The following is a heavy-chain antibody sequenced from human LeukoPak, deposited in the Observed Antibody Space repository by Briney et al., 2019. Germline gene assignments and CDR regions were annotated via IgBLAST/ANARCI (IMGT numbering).Heavy chain of an antibody. D-gene: IGHD1-26*01. CDR3: ARHRGASFDS. J-gene: IGHJ4*02. CDR1: GDSISGDY. CDR2: IYYTGNT. Sequence: SEILSLSCTVSGDSISGDYWSWIRQPPGKRLEWIGYIYYTGNTTYNPSLKSRVTMSIDTSRKLFSLRLTSVTAADTAVYFCARHRGASFDSWGQGNLVTVSS. V-gene: IGHV4-59*08.